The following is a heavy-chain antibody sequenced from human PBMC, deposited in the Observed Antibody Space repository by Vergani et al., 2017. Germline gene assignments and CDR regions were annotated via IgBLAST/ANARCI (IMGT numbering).Heavy chain of an antibody. CDR3: ARDLRGASDYGGSGDY. V-gene: IGHV4-61*02. Sequence: QVQLQESGPGLVKPSQTLSLTCTVSGGSISSGSYYWSWIRQPAGKGLEWIGRIYTSGSTNYNPSLKSRVTISVDTSKNQFSLKRSSVTAADTAVYYCARDLRGASDYGGSGDYWGQGALVTVSS. D-gene: IGHD4-23*01. J-gene: IGHJ4*02. CDR1: GGSISSGSYY. CDR2: IYTSGST.